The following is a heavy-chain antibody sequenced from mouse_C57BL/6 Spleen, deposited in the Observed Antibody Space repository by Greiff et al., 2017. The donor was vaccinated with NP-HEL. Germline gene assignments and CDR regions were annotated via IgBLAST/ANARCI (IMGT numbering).Heavy chain of an antibody. V-gene: IGHV1-26*01. CDR1: GYTFTDYY. CDR2: INPNNGGT. D-gene: IGHD1-1*01. CDR3: AMGSSYWYFDV. Sequence: VQLQQSGPELVKPGASVKISCKASGYTFTDYYMNWVKQSHGKSLEWIGDINPNNGGTSYNQKFKGKATLTVDKSSSTAYMELRSLTSEDSAVYYCAMGSSYWYFDVWGTGTTVTVSS. J-gene: IGHJ1*03.